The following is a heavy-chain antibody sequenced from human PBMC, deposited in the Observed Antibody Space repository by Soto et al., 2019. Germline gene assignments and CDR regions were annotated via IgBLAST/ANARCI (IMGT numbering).Heavy chain of an antibody. CDR2: INAGNGYT. D-gene: IGHD6-19*01. CDR1: GYIFTSYA. Sequence: QVHLVQSGAEVKKPGASVKVSCKASGYIFTSYAMHWVRQAPGQRLEWMGWINAGNGYTKYSQKFQGRVTIARDTSASTAYMDLNSLRSEDTAVYYCARLLTSGWPGDYFDYWGQGTLVTVSS. CDR3: ARLLTSGWPGDYFDY. J-gene: IGHJ4*02. V-gene: IGHV1-3*01.